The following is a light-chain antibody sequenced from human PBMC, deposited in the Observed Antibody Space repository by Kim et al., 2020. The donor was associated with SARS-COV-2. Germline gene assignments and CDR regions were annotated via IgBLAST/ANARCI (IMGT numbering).Light chain of an antibody. CDR1: QNIASN. CDR2: GAS. V-gene: IGKV1-8*01. CDR3: QQFYTYPFT. Sequence: ASTGDRVTITCRASQNIASNFAWYQQKPGKAPKLLTFGASTLQSGVPSRFSGSGSGTEFTLTISCLQSEDFATYYCQQFYTYPFTFGPGTKVDIK. J-gene: IGKJ3*01.